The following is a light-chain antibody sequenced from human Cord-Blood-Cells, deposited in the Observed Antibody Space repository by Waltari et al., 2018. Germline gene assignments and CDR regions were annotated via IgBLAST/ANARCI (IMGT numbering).Light chain of an antibody. CDR1: SSDVGRYNL. Sequence: QSALTQPASVSGSPGQSITISCTGTSSDVGRYNLFSWYQQHPVKAPKLMIYEGSKRPSGVSNRFSGSKSGNTASLTISGLQAEDEADYYCCSYAGSSTSVFGGGTKLTVL. CDR2: EGS. J-gene: IGLJ2*01. V-gene: IGLV2-23*01. CDR3: CSYAGSSTSV.